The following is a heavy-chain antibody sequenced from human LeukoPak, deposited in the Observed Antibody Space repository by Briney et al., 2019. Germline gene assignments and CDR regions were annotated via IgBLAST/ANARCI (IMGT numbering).Heavy chain of an antibody. CDR3: ARGGGGWFDP. Sequence: SETLSLTCAVSGGSISSGGYSWSWIRQPPGKGLEWIGYIYHSGSTYYNPSLKSRVPISVDRSKNQFSLQLSSVTAADTAVYYCARGGGGWFDPWGQGTLVTVSS. V-gene: IGHV4-30-2*01. CDR1: GGSISSGGYS. J-gene: IGHJ5*02. CDR2: IYHSGST. D-gene: IGHD3-16*01.